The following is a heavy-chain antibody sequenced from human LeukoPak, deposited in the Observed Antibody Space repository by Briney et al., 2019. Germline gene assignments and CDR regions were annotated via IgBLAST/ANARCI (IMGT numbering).Heavy chain of an antibody. CDR1: VGSISSGSYY. CDR2: IYTSGST. V-gene: IGHV4-61*02. Sequence: PSQTLSLTYTVCVGSISSGSYYWNWIRQPAGKGLEWIGRIYTSGSTNYNPSLKSRVTISLDMSKNQFSLKLSSVTAADTAVYYCARDQGFRLGLDAFDIWGRGTMVTVSS. CDR3: ARDQGFRLGLDAFDI. D-gene: IGHD3/OR15-3a*01. J-gene: IGHJ3*02.